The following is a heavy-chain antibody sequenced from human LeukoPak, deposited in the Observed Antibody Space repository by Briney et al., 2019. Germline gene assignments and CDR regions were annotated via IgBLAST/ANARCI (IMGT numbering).Heavy chain of an antibody. D-gene: IGHD6-6*01. V-gene: IGHV3-43*02. CDR3: AKDTSVEYSTLFDY. J-gene: IGHJ4*02. Sequence: GGSLRLSCAASGFTFDDYAMQWVRQAPGKGLEWVSLISGDGGSTYYADSVKGRFTISRDNSKNSLYLQMNSLRTEDTALYYCAKDTSVEYSTLFDYWGQGTLVTVSS. CDR2: ISGDGGST. CDR1: GFTFDDYA.